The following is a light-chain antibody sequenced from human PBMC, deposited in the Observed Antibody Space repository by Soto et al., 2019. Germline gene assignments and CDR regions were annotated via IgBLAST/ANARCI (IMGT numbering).Light chain of an antibody. CDR1: QSVSSSY. J-gene: IGKJ1*01. CDR3: QQYGSSQT. Sequence: EILMTQSPSTLALSPGERATLSCRASQSVSSSYLAWYQQKPGHAPSLLIYGASSRATGIPDRLSGSGSGTDFTLTISRLEPEDFPVYYCQQYGSSQTFGQGTKVDIK. V-gene: IGKV3-20*01. CDR2: GAS.